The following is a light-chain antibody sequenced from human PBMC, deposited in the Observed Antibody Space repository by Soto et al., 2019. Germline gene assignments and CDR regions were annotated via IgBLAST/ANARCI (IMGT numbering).Light chain of an antibody. CDR3: QQYENFPIT. J-gene: IGKJ5*01. CDR2: DAS. Sequence: IQMTQSPSSLSASVGDRVTITCRASQGIGNDLGWYQQKPGKAPILLIYDASNMETGVPSRFTGSGSGIDFTFTISSLQPEDIATYYCQQYENFPITFGQGTRLETK. V-gene: IGKV1-33*01. CDR1: QGIGND.